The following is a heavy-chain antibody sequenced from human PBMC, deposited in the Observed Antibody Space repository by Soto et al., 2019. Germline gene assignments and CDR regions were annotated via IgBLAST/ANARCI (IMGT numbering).Heavy chain of an antibody. CDR3: AREASAALGGYFDY. CDR2: ISYDGSNK. D-gene: IGHD2-2*01. CDR1: GFTFSSYA. V-gene: IGHV3-30-3*01. J-gene: IGHJ4*02. Sequence: QVQLVESGGGVVQPGRSLSLSCAASGFTFSSYAMHWVRQAPGKGLEWVAVISYDGSNKYYADSVKGRFTISRDNSKNTLYLQMNSLRAEDTAVYYCAREASAALGGYFDYWGQGTLVTVSS.